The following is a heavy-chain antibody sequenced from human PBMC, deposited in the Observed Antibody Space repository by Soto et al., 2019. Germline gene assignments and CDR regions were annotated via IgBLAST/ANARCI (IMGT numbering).Heavy chain of an antibody. Sequence: QITLKESGPTLVKPTQTLTLTCTFSGFSLTTSGVGVGWIRQPPGKALEWLALIYWDDDVRYSPSLKNRLTITKDTSKNQVVLTLTTMDPVHTATYYRADSPSSDGYDPSFDSWGQGPLVTVSS. CDR1: GFSLTTSGVG. CDR2: IYWDDDV. V-gene: IGHV2-5*02. D-gene: IGHD5-12*01. J-gene: IGHJ4*02. CDR3: ADSPSSDGYDPSFDS.